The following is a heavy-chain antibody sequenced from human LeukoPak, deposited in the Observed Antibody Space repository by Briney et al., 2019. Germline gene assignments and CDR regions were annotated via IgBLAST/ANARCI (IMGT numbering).Heavy chain of an antibody. CDR1: GFTFSSYS. V-gene: IGHV3-21*01. D-gene: IGHD3-10*01. J-gene: IGHJ6*02. Sequence: GGSLRLSCAASGFTFSSYSMNWVRQAPGKGREGVSSISSSSSYIYYADSVKGRFTISRDNAKNSLYLQMNSLRAEDTAVYYCARTMVRGVIQYGMDVWGQGTTVTVSS. CDR2: ISSSSSYI. CDR3: ARTMVRGVIQYGMDV.